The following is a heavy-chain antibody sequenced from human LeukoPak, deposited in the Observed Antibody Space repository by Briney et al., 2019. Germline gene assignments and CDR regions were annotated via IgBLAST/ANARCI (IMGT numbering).Heavy chain of an antibody. D-gene: IGHD2-15*01. CDR2: INPNSGGT. CDR3: ARDRGGCSGGSCYATFDY. J-gene: IGHJ4*02. V-gene: IGHV1-2*02. Sequence: ASVKVSCKASGYTFTGYYMHWVRQAPGQGLEWRGWINPNSGGTDYAQKFQGRVTMTRDTSISTAYMELRGLRSDDTAVYYCARDRGGCSGGSCYATFDYWGQGTLVTVSS. CDR1: GYTFTGYY.